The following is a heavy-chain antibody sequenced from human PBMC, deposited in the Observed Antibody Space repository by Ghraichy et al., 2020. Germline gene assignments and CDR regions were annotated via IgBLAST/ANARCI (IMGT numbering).Heavy chain of an antibody. CDR1: GFTFSRSW. J-gene: IGHJ4*02. Sequence: GESLRLSCAASGFTFSRSWMHWVRQVPGKGLVWVSRINIGGTTTTYADSVKGRFTISRDNARNTVYLQMNSLRDEDTAVYYCVKDHGDSHSPGDDFEYWGQGTLVTVSS. V-gene: IGHV3-74*03. D-gene: IGHD3-22*01. CDR2: INIGGTTT. CDR3: VKDHGDSHSPGDDFEY.